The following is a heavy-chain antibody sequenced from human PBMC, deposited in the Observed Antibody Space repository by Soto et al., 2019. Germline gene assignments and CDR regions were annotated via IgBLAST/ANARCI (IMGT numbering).Heavy chain of an antibody. D-gene: IGHD2-2*01. CDR1: GYTFTSYG. V-gene: IGHV1-18*04. CDR3: ARVLVFVVVPAARNPYYSGRDV. CDR2: ISAYNGNT. J-gene: IGHJ6*04. Sequence: ASVKVSCKASGYTFTSYGISWVRQAPGQGLEWMGWISAYNGNTNYAQKLQGRDTITKDTPTSTAYMERRSLRSDDTAVYYCARVLVFVVVPAARNPYYSGRDVWGKGPRVTVSS.